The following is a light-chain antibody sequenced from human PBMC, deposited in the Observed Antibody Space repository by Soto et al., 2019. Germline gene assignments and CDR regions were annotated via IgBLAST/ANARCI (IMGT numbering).Light chain of an antibody. Sequence: PSSLSASVGDRVTLTCRASQSISTYLNWYHQKPGKAPKLLIYAASSLQSGVPSRFSGSGSGTDFTLTISSLQPEDFATYYCQQSYSTPITFGQGTRLEIK. CDR2: AAS. CDR1: QSISTY. J-gene: IGKJ5*01. CDR3: QQSYSTPIT. V-gene: IGKV1-39*01.